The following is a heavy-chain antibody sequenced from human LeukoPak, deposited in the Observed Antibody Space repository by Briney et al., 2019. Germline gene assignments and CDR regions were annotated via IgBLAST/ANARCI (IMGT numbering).Heavy chain of an antibody. D-gene: IGHD4-23*01. V-gene: IGHV1-46*01. J-gene: IGHJ6*03. CDR3: ATETTFDYGGNSGYYYYYMDV. Sequence: ASVNVSCKASGYTFTSYYMHWVRQAPGQGLEWMGIINPSGGSTSYAQKFQGRVTMTRDTSTSTVYMELSSLRSEDTAVYYCATETTFDYGGNSGYYYYYMDVWGKGTTVTVSS. CDR1: GYTFTSYY. CDR2: INPSGGST.